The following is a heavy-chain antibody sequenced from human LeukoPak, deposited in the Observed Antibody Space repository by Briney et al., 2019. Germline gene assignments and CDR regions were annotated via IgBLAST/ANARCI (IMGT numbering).Heavy chain of an antibody. CDR2: ISYDGSNK. D-gene: IGHD5-18*01. CDR1: GFTFSSYA. J-gene: IGHJ4*02. Sequence: GGSLRLSCAASGFTFSSYAMHWVRQAPGKGLEWVAVISYDGSNKYYADSVKGRFTISRDNSKNTLYLQMNSLRAEDTAVYYCARDPVDTAMVRFDYWGQGTLVTVSS. V-gene: IGHV3-30*04. CDR3: ARDPVDTAMVRFDY.